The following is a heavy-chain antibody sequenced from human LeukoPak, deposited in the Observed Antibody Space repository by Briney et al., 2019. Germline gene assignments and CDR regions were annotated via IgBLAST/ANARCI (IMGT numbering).Heavy chain of an antibody. V-gene: IGHV3-23*01. Sequence: PGGSLRLSCAASGFTFSNFPMIWVRQGPGKGLEGVSSISGSGGDTYYADSVKGHFTISRDNSKNTLYLQMNSLRAEDTAVYYCAKNFYGDYNFFFDYWGQGALVTVSS. CDR1: GFTFSNFP. CDR2: ISGSGGDT. D-gene: IGHD4-17*01. CDR3: AKNFYGDYNFFFDY. J-gene: IGHJ4*02.